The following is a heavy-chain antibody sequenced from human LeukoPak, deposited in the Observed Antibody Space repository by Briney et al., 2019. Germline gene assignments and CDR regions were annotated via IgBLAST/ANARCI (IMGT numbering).Heavy chain of an antibody. J-gene: IGHJ3*02. Sequence: SQTLSLTCAISGDSVSSNSAAWNWIRQSPSRGLEWLGRTYYRSKWYNDYAVSVESRITINPDTSKNQFSLQLNSVTPEDTAVYYCARDLSPYCSSTSCYSDAFDIWGQGTMVTVSS. D-gene: IGHD2-2*01. V-gene: IGHV6-1*01. CDR3: ARDLSPYCSSTSCYSDAFDI. CDR1: GDSVSSNSAA. CDR2: TYYRSKWYN.